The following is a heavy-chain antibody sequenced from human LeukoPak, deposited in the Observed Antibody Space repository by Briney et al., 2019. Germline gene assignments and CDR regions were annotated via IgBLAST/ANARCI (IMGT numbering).Heavy chain of an antibody. D-gene: IGHD6-13*01. CDR2: ISSSSSYI. V-gene: IGHV3-21*01. CDR1: GFTFSSYS. CDR3: ARDLGIAAPSGFDY. Sequence: GSLRLSCAASGFTFSSYSMNWVRQAPGKGLEWVSSISSSSSYIYYADSVKGRFTISRDNAKNSLYLQMNSLRAEDTAVYYCARDLGIAAPSGFDYWGQGTLVTVSS. J-gene: IGHJ4*02.